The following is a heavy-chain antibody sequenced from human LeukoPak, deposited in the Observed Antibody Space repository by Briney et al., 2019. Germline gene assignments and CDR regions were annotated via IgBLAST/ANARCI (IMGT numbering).Heavy chain of an antibody. D-gene: IGHD5-12*01. CDR3: ARDRAGLPFDP. V-gene: IGHV3-30-3*01. CDR1: GFTFSSYA. J-gene: IGHJ5*02. CDR2: ISYDGSNK. Sequence: GGSLRLSCAASGFTFSSYAMHWVRQAPGKGLEWVAVISYDGSNKYYADSVKGRFTISRDNSKNTLYLQMNSLRAEDTAVYYCARDRAGLPFDPWGQGTLVTVSS.